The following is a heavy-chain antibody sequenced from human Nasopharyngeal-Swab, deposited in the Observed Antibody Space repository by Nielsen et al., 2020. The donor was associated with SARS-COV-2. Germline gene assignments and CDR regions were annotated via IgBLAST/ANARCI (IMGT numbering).Heavy chain of an antibody. CDR2: INGDTGNT. V-gene: IGHV1-3*01. CDR1: GDTFITHV. D-gene: IGHD2-21*01. J-gene: IGHJ4*02. CDR3: ARERPEHYFDL. Sequence: ASGRSPCKAYGDTFITHVTHWVRQAPGQSLEWMGWINGDTGNTKYPEKFQGRVTITRDRSTKTAYMELRSLRSEDTAVYYCARERPEHYFDLWGPGTLVTVSS.